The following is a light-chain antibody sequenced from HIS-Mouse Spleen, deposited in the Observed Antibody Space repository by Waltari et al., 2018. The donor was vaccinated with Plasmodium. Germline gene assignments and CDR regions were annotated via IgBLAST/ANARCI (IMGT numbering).Light chain of an antibody. CDR2: AAS. CDR1: QGISSY. CDR3: QQYYSFPYT. V-gene: IGKV1D-8*02. Sequence: AIWMTPSPPLPSASTGDRVTISCRVSQGISSYLAWYQQKPGKAPELLISAASTLQSGVPSRFSVRGSGTDFSLTISCLQSEDFATYYCQQYYSFPYTFGQGTKLEIK. J-gene: IGKJ2*01.